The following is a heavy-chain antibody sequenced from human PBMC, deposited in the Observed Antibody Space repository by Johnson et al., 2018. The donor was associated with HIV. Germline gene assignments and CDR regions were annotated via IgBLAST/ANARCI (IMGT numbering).Heavy chain of an antibody. D-gene: IGHD3-16*01. V-gene: IGHV3-30-3*01. CDR3: VRTSCTGARCLGYDPFDV. CDR1: GFTFSSYA. CDR2: ISYDGSNK. J-gene: IGHJ3*01. Sequence: QVQLVESGGGVVQPGRSLRLSCAASGFTFSSYAMHWVRQAPGKGLEWVAVISYDGSNKYYADSVKGRFTISRDNSKNTLFLEMKSLRAEDTAVYSCVRTSCTGARCLGYDPFDVWGQGTMVTVSS.